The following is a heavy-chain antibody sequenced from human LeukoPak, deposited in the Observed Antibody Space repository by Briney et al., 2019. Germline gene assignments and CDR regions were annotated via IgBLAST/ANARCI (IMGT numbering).Heavy chain of an antibody. CDR1: GFTFSSYG. V-gene: IGHV3-33*01. J-gene: IGHJ4*02. CDR2: IWYDGSNK. D-gene: IGHD6-13*01. CDR3: ARGRAAAGWFDY. Sequence: GGSLRLSCAASGFTFSSYGVHWVRQAPGKGLEWVAVIWYDGSNKYYADSVKGRFTISRDNSKNTLYLQMNSLRAEDTAVYYCARGRAAAGWFDYWGQGTLVTVSS.